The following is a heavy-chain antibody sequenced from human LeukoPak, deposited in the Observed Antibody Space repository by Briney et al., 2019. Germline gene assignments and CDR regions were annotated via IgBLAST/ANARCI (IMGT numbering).Heavy chain of an antibody. CDR1: GFTFSSYG. V-gene: IGHV3-33*01. D-gene: IGHD3-10*01. Sequence: GGSLRLSCAASGFTFSSYGMHWVRRAPGKGLEWVAVIWYDGSNKYYADSVKGRLTISRDNSKNTLYLQMNSLRAEDTAVYYCARDPGDYYGSGSSDAFDIWGQGTMVTVSS. CDR2: IWYDGSNK. J-gene: IGHJ3*02. CDR3: ARDPGDYYGSGSSDAFDI.